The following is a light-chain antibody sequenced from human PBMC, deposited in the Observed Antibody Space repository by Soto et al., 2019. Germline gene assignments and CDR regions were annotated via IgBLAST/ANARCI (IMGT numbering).Light chain of an antibody. CDR3: QQRSNWPPFT. CDR1: QSVSSN. J-gene: IGKJ5*01. V-gene: IGKV3-11*01. CDR2: GAS. Sequence: ERVMTQSPATLSVSPGERATLSCRASQSVSSNLAWYQQKPGQAPRLLIYGASTRATGIPARFSGSGSGTDFTLTISSLEPEDFAVYYCQQRSNWPPFTFGQGTRLEI.